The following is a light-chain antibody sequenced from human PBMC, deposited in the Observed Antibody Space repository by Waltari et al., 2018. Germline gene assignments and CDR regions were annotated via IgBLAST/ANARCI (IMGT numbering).Light chain of an antibody. CDR3: MQTLQTPPWT. CDR2: FGS. CDR1: QSLLHSEGYNR. V-gene: IGKV2-28*01. Sequence: DIVVTQSPLSLAVTPGEPASISCRSSQSLLHSEGYNRLDWYLQKPGQSPQLLIYFGSYRPSGVPDRFSGSGSGTDFTLQISRVEAEDVGVYYCMQTLQTPPWTFGQGTRVEIK. J-gene: IGKJ1*01.